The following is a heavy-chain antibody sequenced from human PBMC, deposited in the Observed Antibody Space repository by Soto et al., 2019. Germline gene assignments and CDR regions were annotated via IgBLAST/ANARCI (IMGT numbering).Heavy chain of an antibody. CDR2: IYYSGTT. Sequence: SETRSLTCAVSGYSISSSNWWGWIRQPPGKGLEWIGYIYYSGTTYYNPSLKSRVTMSVDTSKNQFSLKLTSVTAVDTAVYYCARGFDSGKFYAFESWGQGTQVT. CDR3: ARGFDSGKFYAFES. J-gene: IGHJ4*02. V-gene: IGHV4-28*03. D-gene: IGHD1-26*01. CDR1: GYSISSSNW.